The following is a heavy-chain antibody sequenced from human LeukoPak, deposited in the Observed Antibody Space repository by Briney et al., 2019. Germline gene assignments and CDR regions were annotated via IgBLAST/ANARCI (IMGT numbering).Heavy chain of an antibody. CDR3: ARGAGYNYPYYFDY. J-gene: IGHJ4*02. CDR2: IYGGGSI. CDR1: GFTVSSNY. D-gene: IGHD5-24*01. V-gene: IGHV3-53*01. Sequence: GGSLRLSCAASGFTVSSNYMNWVRQAPGKGLEWVSVIYGGGSIYYADSVKGRFTISRDNSKNTLYLQMNSLRAEDTAVYYCARGAGYNYPYYFDYWGQGTLVTVSS.